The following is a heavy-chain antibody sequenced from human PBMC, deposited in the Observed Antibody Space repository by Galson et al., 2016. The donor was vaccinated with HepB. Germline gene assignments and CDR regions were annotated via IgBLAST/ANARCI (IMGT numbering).Heavy chain of an antibody. V-gene: IGHV3-23*01. D-gene: IGHD6-13*01. Sequence: SLRLSCAASEFTFSSYAISWVRQAPGKGLEWVSCISHNGVGTFYADSVKGRFTISRDNSKNTVYLQMNSLGAEDTAVYYCAKDLWTGQQLAYYFDYWGQGTLVTVSS. J-gene: IGHJ4*02. CDR1: EFTFSSYA. CDR2: ISHNGVGT. CDR3: AKDLWTGQQLAYYFDY.